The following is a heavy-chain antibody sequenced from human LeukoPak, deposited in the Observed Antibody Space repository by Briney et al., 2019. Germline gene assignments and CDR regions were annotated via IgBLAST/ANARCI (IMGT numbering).Heavy chain of an antibody. CDR1: GYTFTSHS. CDR2: INTNTGNP. D-gene: IGHD5-12*01. Sequence: GASVKVSCKASGYTFTSHSMNWVRQAPGQGLEWLGWINTNTGNPTYAQGFTGRFVFSLYTSVSTAYLQISSLKAEDTAVYYCARVRGYSGYDMVLWGKGTTVTVSS. CDR3: ARVRGYSGYDMVL. J-gene: IGHJ6*03. V-gene: IGHV7-4-1*02.